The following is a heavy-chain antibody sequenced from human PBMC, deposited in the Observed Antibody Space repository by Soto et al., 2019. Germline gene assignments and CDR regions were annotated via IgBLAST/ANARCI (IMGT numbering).Heavy chain of an antibody. CDR1: GFDFTAAC. Sequence: QVVESGGGFVTPGKSVRLSCVGSGFDFTAACMNWVRQAPGTGLEWVGRFKSKGIGEPTDYSAPVKGRFTILRDYSKNTVYLQLTSLKIPDTAVYYCSKQRCPSVSFDDGLDFWGQGATVTVPS. CDR3: SKQRCPSVSFDDGLDF. V-gene: IGHV3-15*07. J-gene: IGHJ6*01. D-gene: IGHD1-1*01. CDR2: FKSKGIGEPT.